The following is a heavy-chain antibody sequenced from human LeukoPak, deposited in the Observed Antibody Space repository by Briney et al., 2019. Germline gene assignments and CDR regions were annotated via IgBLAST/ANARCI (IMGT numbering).Heavy chain of an antibody. Sequence: GGSLRLSCAASGFTFSSYWMSWVRQAPGKGLEWVANIKQDGSEKYYVDSVKGRFTISRDNAKNSLYPQMNSLRAEDTAVFYWARVEIVVVPAVPNFDYWGQGTLLIVSS. D-gene: IGHD2-2*03. CDR3: ARVEIVVVPAVPNFDY. CDR1: GFTFSSYW. CDR2: IKQDGSEK. V-gene: IGHV3-7*01. J-gene: IGHJ4*02.